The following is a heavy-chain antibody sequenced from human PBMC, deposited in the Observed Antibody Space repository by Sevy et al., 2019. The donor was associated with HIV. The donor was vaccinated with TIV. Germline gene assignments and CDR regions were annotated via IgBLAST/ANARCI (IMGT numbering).Heavy chain of an antibody. CDR3: AKGMSRCSSTSCYIGGAFDI. CDR2: ISYDGSSK. D-gene: IGHD2-2*02. Sequence: GGSLRLSCAASGFTFSSYGMHWVRQAPGKGLEWVAVISYDGSSKYYADSVKGRFTISRDNSKNTLYLQMNSLRAEDTAVYYCAKGMSRCSSTSCYIGGAFDIWGQGTMVTVSS. J-gene: IGHJ3*02. CDR1: GFTFSSYG. V-gene: IGHV3-30*18.